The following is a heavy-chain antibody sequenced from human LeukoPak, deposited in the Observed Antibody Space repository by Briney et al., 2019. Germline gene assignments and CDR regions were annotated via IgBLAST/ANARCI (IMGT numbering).Heavy chain of an antibody. CDR2: ISGSVAGT. Sequence: GGSLRLSCAASGFIFSSYAMSWARQAPGKGLEWVSGISGSVAGTYYADSVKGRFTISRDNAKNSLYLQMNSLRAEDTAVYYCARGVYDYVWGSYRYPDHYYYYYGMDVWGQGTTVTVSS. V-gene: IGHV3-23*01. CDR1: GFIFSSYA. CDR3: ARGVYDYVWGSYRYPDHYYYYYGMDV. D-gene: IGHD3-16*02. J-gene: IGHJ6*02.